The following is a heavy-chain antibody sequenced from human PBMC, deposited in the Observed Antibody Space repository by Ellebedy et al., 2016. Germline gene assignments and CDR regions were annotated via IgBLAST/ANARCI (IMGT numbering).Heavy chain of an antibody. D-gene: IGHD3-10*01. CDR3: AREARGSGDYGMDV. CDR1: GFTFSSYA. J-gene: IGHJ6*02. V-gene: IGHV3-30-3*01. Sequence: GESLKISCAASGFTFSSYAMHWVRQAPGKGLEWVAVISYDGSNKYYADSVKGRFTISRDNSKNTLYLQMNSLRAEDTAVYYCAREARGSGDYGMDVWGQGTTVTVSS. CDR2: ISYDGSNK.